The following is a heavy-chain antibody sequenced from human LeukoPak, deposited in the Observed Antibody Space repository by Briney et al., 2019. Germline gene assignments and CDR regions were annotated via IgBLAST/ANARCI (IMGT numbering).Heavy chain of an antibody. CDR1: GFTFGKYW. CDR2: INTDGTVT. D-gene: IGHD6-19*01. V-gene: IGHV3-74*01. Sequence: GGSLRLSCAASGFTFGKYWMLWVRQAPGKGLESVSRINTDGTVTTYADSVKGRFTVSRDNADNTMFLQMNSVRDEDTAVYYCATKQWLAPPPDSWGQGTPVTVSS. CDR3: ATKQWLAPPPDS. J-gene: IGHJ4*02.